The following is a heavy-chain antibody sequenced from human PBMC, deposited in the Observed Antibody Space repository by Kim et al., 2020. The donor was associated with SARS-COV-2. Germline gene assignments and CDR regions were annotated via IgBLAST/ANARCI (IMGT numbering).Heavy chain of an antibody. CDR2: ISYDGSNK. Sequence: GGSLRLSCAASGFTFSSYAMHWVRQAPGKGLEWVAVISYDGSNKYYADSVKGRFTISRDNSKNTLYLQMNSLRAEDTAVYYCAREGQQLVRGYFDYWGQGTLVTVSS. CDR1: GFTFSSYA. J-gene: IGHJ4*02. V-gene: IGHV3-30-3*01. CDR3: AREGQQLVRGYFDY. D-gene: IGHD6-13*01.